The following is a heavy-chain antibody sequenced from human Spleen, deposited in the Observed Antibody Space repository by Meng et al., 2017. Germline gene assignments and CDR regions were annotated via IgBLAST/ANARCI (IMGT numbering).Heavy chain of an antibody. V-gene: IGHV4-38-2*01. CDR1: GFTFSSYY. CDR3: ARVRGSYSSGGYYFDY. Sequence: GSLRLSCAASGFTFSSYYWSWIRQPPGKGLEWIGSIYHSGSTYYNPSLKSRVTISVDTSKNQFSLKLSSVTAADTAVYYCARVRGSYSSGGYYFDYWGQGTLVTVSS. CDR2: IYHSGST. J-gene: IGHJ4*02. D-gene: IGHD1-26*01.